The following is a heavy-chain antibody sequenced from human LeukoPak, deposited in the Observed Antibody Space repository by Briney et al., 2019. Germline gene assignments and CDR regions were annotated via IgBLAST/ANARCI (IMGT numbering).Heavy chain of an antibody. CDR1: GGSISSSNW. D-gene: IGHD3-3*01. V-gene: IGHV4-4*02. CDR3: ARGKRYDFWSGYYSNTIQLGSSYFDY. J-gene: IGHJ4*02. CDR2: IYHSGST. Sequence: SGTLSLTCAVSGGSISSSNWWSWVRQPPGKGLEWIGEIYHSGSTNYNPSLKSRVTISVDTSKNQFSLKLSSVTAADTAVYYCARGKRYDFWSGYYSNTIQLGSSYFDYWGQGTLVTVSS.